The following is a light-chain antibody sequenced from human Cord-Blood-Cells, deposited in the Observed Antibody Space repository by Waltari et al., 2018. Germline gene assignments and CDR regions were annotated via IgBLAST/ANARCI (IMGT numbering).Light chain of an antibody. V-gene: IGKV4-1*01. Sequence: DIVMTQSPDSLAVSLGERATINCKSSQSVLYSSNNKNYFAWYQQKPGKPPKLLIYWASTRKSVVPDRVSGSGSGTDFTLPIRSLQARDVAVYYCQQYYSTPLSFGQGTKLEIK. CDR1: QSVLYSSNNKNY. J-gene: IGKJ2*01. CDR3: QQYYSTPLS. CDR2: WAS.